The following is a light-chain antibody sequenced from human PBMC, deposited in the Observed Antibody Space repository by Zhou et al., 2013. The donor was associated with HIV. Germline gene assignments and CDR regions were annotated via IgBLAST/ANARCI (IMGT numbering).Light chain of an antibody. CDR1: QSLLHSNGYNY. J-gene: IGKJ1*01. V-gene: IGKV2-28*01. Sequence: DFVMTQSPLSLPVTPGEPASISCTSSQSLLHSNGYNYLDWYRQKPGQSPQLLIYLGSNRASGVSDRFSGSGSGTDFTLRISRVEAEDVGVYYCMQALLTPWTFGQGTKVE. CDR3: MQALLTPWT. CDR2: LGS.